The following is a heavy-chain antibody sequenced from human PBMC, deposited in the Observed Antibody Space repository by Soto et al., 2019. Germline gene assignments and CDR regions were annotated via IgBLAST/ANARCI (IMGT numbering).Heavy chain of an antibody. CDR2: IKSKTDGGTT. V-gene: IGHV3-15*07. CDR3: TTEGYDSSGYYWSCFDY. D-gene: IGHD3-22*01. Sequence: GGSLRLSCAASGFTFSNAWMNWVRQAPGKGLEWVGRIKSKTDGGTTDYAAPVKGRFTISRDDSKNTLYLQMNSLKTEDTAVYYCTTEGYDSSGYYWSCFDYWGQGTLVTVSS. J-gene: IGHJ4*02. CDR1: GFTFSNAW.